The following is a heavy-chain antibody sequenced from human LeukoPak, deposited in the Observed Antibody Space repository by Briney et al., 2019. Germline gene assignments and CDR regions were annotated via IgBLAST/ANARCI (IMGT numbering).Heavy chain of an antibody. V-gene: IGHV3-74*01. J-gene: IGHJ4*02. Sequence: GSLRLSCAASGFTFSSYWIHWVRQVPGKGLVWVSRIKDGGSTTDYADSVKGRFTISRDNAKNSLYLQMNSLGAEDTAVYYCAKVPRDSDCYWGQGTLVTVSS. CDR2: IKDGGSTT. CDR3: AKVPRDSDCY. CDR1: GFTFSSYW. D-gene: IGHD2-21*02.